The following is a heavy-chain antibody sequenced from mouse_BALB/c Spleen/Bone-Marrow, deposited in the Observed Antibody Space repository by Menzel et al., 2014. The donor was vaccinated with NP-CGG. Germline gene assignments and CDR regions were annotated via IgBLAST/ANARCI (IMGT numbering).Heavy chain of an antibody. J-gene: IGHJ1*01. CDR2: IDPSDSYT. V-gene: IGHV1S127*01. Sequence: VQLQESGAELVKPGASVKMSCKASGYTFTSYWMHWVKQRPGQGLEWIGVIDPSDSYTSYNQKFKGKATLTVDTSSSTAYMQLSSLTSEDSAVYYCTRGDYDWYFDVWGAVTTVTVSS. D-gene: IGHD2-4*01. CDR1: GYTFTSYW. CDR3: TRGDYDWYFDV.